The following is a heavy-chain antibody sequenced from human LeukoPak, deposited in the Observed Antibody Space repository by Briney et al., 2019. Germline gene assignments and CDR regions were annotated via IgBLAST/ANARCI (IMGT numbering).Heavy chain of an antibody. D-gene: IGHD3-22*01. CDR2: IYYGGGI. CDR3: ARSPDYYDSSGYYY. J-gene: IGHJ4*02. Sequence: SEALCLTCTDPGGSISSYYWRGVRQPPGKGVEWGGYIYYGGGINYNPSLKSRLTISVDTSKNQFSLKLSSVTAADTAVYYCARSPDYYDSSGYYYWGQGTLVTVSS. V-gene: IGHV4-59*01. CDR1: GGSISSYY.